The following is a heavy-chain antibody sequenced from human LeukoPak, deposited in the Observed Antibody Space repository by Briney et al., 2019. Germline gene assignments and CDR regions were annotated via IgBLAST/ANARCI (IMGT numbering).Heavy chain of an antibody. D-gene: IGHD3-16*01. Sequence: GGSLRLSCAASGFTFSRYWMTWVRQAPGKGLEWVATIKEDRSQKYCADSVKGRCTISRANAKHPLYLQMNSLRAEDTAIYHCARESLLGGIDYWGQGTLVTVSS. V-gene: IGHV3-7*04. CDR1: GFTFSRYW. J-gene: IGHJ4*02. CDR2: IKEDRSQK. CDR3: ARESLLGGIDY.